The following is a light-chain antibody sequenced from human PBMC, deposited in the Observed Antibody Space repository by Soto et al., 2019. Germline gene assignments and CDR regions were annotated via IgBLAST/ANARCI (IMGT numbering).Light chain of an antibody. J-gene: IGKJ1*01. CDR1: QSVSSSY. Sequence: EIVLTQSPGTLSLSPGERATLSCRASQSVSSSYLAWYQQKPGQAPRLLIYGPSSRATGIPDRFSGSGSGTDFTLTIIRLEPEDFAVYYCQHYGSSPWTFGQGTKVEVK. CDR3: QHYGSSPWT. V-gene: IGKV3-20*01. CDR2: GPS.